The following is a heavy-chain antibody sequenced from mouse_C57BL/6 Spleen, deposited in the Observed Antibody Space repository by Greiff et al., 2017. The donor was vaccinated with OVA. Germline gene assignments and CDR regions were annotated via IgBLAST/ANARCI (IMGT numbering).Heavy chain of an antibody. CDR1: GYAFTNYL. V-gene: IGHV1-54*01. CDR2: INPGSGGT. Sequence: VMLVESGAELVRPGTSVKVSCKASGYAFTNYLIEWVKQRPGQGLEWIGVINPGSGGTNYNEKFKGKATLTADKSSSTAYMQLSSLTSEDSAVYFCARGEDYYGSSYGYFDVWGTGTTVTVSS. CDR3: ARGEDYYGSSYGYFDV. J-gene: IGHJ1*03. D-gene: IGHD1-1*01.